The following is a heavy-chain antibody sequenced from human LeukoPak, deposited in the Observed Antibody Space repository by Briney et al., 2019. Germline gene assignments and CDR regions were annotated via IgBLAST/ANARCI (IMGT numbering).Heavy chain of an antibody. CDR2: ISASSGSR. CDR3: ARGGGRYSVDY. CDR1: GFTFNSYA. J-gene: IGHJ4*02. Sequence: PGGSLRLSCAASGFTFNSYAMSWVRQAPGKGLEWVSDISASSGSRNYADSVKGRFTISRDNSKNMLYLQMNSLRAEDTAVYYCARGGGRYSVDYWGQGTLVIVSS. D-gene: IGHD1-26*01. V-gene: IGHV3-23*01.